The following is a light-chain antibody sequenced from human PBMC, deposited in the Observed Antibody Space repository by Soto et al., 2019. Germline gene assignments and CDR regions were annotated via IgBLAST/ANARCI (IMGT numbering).Light chain of an antibody. CDR1: KSISTW. J-gene: IGKJ1*01. CDR2: DAS. CDR3: QQYNTYWT. V-gene: IGKV1-5*01. Sequence: DIHMTQSPSTLSASVGDRVTITCRASKSISTWVAWYQQKPGKAPKLLIYDASSLESGVPSRVSGSGSGTEFTLTISSLQPDDFATYYCQQYNTYWTFGQGTKVDIK.